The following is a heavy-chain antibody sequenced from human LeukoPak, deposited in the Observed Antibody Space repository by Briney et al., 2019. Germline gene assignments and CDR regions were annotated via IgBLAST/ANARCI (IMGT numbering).Heavy chain of an antibody. Sequence: GGSLRLSCAASGFTFNSYAMNWVRQAPGKGLEWVAVISYDGSNKYYADSVKGRFTISRDNSKNTLYLQMNSLRAEDTAVYYCAKVFDRGDRALGSDYWGQGTLVTVSS. J-gene: IGHJ4*02. D-gene: IGHD3-10*01. CDR1: GFTFNSYA. CDR2: ISYDGSNK. V-gene: IGHV3-30*18. CDR3: AKVFDRGDRALGSDY.